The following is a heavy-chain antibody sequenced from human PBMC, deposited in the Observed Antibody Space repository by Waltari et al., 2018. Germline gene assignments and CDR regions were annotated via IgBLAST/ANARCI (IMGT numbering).Heavy chain of an antibody. CDR3: VRLEDCTGPGGHCYSGDPFALDV. CDR2: INHAGYT. J-gene: IGHJ6*02. CDR1: GGSFSGYY. V-gene: IGHV4-34*02. Sequence: QVQLQQWGAGLLQSSETLSLTCAVYGGSFSGYYWGWVRQPPGKGLEWIGEINHAGYTNHNPSLRSRVTMSADTSKSQFSLKLNSVTAVDTAVYYCVRLEDCTGPGGHCYSGDPFALDVWGQGTTVTVSS. D-gene: IGHD2-15*01.